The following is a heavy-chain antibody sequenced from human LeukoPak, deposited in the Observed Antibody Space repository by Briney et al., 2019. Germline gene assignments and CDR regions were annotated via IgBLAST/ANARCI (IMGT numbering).Heavy chain of an antibody. CDR1: GGSISSSSYY. CDR2: IHYSGST. V-gene: IGHV4-39*07. D-gene: IGHD3-10*01. J-gene: IGHJ6*03. Sequence: PSETLSLTCTVSGGSISSSSYYGGWIRQPPGKGLEWIGSIHYSGSTNYNPSLKSRVTISVDTSKNQFSLKLSSVTAADTAVYYCARDYGSGSYFRYYYYMDVWGKGTTVTVSS. CDR3: ARDYGSGSYFRYYYYMDV.